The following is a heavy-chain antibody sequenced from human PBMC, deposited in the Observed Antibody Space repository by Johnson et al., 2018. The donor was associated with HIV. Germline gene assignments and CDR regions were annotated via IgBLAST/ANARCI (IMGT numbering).Heavy chain of an antibody. CDR2: IQSKTDGGTT. Sequence: VQLVESGGGLVKPGGSLRLSCAASGFTFSNAWMSWVRQAPGKGLEWVGRIQSKTDGGTTDYAAPVNGRFTISRDDSKNTLYLQMNSLKTEDTAVYYCTTDPPFEWLPLPFDIWGLGTMVTVSS. D-gene: IGHD3-3*01. J-gene: IGHJ3*02. CDR1: GFTFSNAW. CDR3: TTDPPFEWLPLPFDI. V-gene: IGHV3-15*01.